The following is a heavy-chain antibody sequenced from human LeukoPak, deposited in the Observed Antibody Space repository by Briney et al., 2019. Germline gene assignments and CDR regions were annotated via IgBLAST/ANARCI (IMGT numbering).Heavy chain of an antibody. CDR2: INPNSGGT. J-gene: IGHJ4*02. V-gene: IGHV1-2*02. D-gene: IGHD6-19*01. CDR3: ATSSGWKSNIDY. Sequence: WASVKVSCKASGYTFTGYYMHWVRQAPGQGLEWMGWINPNSGGTNYAQKFQGRVTMTRDTSISTAYMELSRLRSDDTAVFYCATSSGWKSNIDYWGQGTLVTVSS. CDR1: GYTFTGYY.